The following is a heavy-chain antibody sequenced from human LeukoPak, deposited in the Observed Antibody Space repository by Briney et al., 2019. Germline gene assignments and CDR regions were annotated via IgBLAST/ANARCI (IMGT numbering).Heavy chain of an antibody. CDR2: VNRDGSET. J-gene: IGHJ6*02. CDR1: GFALSTHW. CDR3: ARNNGMDV. V-gene: IGHV3-7*03. Sequence: GGSLRLSCAASGFALSTHWMTWVRQVPGRGPEWVANVNRDGSETYYLDSVKGRFTISKDNAKNSLYLQMNSLRAEDTALYHCARNNGMDVWGQGTTVIVSS.